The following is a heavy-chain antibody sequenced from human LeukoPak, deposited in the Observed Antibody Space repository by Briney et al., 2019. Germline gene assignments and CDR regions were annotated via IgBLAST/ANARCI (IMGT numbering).Heavy chain of an antibody. D-gene: IGHD1-1*01. Sequence: GGSLRLSCAASGFTFNNYAMNWVRQTPGKGLEWVAVIWHDGSKTYYAESVKGRFTISRDNSKDTLYLELNSLRAEDTAVYYCARERWTNDWKYYFDYWGQGTLVTVSS. CDR2: IWHDGSKT. V-gene: IGHV3-33*08. J-gene: IGHJ4*02. CDR1: GFTFNNYA. CDR3: ARERWTNDWKYYFDY.